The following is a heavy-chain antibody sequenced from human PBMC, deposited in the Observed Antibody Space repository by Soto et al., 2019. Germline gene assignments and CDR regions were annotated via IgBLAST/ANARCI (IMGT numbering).Heavy chain of an antibody. V-gene: IGHV3-23*01. Sequence: GGSRRRSWAASGFTFSSYAMTGGRQAPGKGLGWVSVISVSGGSTYYADSVKGRFTISRDNSKNTLYLQMNSLRAEDTAIYYCAKENTIFGVVIEGYHYYYGLDVWGQGTTVTVSS. CDR2: ISVSGGST. CDR1: GFTFSSYA. J-gene: IGHJ6*02. D-gene: IGHD3-3*01. CDR3: AKENTIFGVVIEGYHYYYGLDV.